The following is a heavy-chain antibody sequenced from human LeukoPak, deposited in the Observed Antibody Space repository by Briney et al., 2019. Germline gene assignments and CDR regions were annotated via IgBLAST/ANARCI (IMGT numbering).Heavy chain of an antibody. Sequence: ASVKVSCKASGYTFTSYAISWVRQAPGQGLEWMGWISAYNGNTHYAQKVQDRVTMTTDTSTSTAYMELRSLRSDDTAVYYCARESSSANWFDPWGQGTLVTVSS. CDR2: ISAYNGNT. CDR3: ARESSSANWFDP. D-gene: IGHD6-25*01. CDR1: GYTFTSYA. J-gene: IGHJ5*02. V-gene: IGHV1-18*01.